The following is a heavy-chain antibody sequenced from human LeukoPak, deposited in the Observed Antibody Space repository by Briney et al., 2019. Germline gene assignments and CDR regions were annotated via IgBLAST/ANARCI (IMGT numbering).Heavy chain of an antibody. Sequence: ASVKVSCKASGYTFTSYDINWVRQATGQGLEWMGWMNPNSGNTGYAQKFQGRVTITADESTTTVFMELNSLTSEDTAVYYCARAPGDVGYYYYGLDVWGQGTTVTVSS. CDR3: ARAPGDVGYYYYGLDV. D-gene: IGHD3-10*01. J-gene: IGHJ6*02. CDR1: GYTFTSYD. CDR2: MNPNSGNT. V-gene: IGHV1-8*03.